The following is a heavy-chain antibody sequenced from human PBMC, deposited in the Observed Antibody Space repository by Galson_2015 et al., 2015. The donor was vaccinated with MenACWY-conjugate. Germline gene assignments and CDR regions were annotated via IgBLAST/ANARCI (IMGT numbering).Heavy chain of an antibody. J-gene: IGHJ4*02. CDR3: ARHGEAGIVVD. D-gene: IGHD2-21*01. CDR1: GYSFTSHW. Sequence: QSGAEVKKPGESLRISCQGSGYSFTSHWISWVRQMPGKGLEWMGRIDPSDSYINYSPSFRGHVTISADKSASTAFLQWSSLKASDTAKYYCARHGEAGIVVDWGQGTLVTVSS. CDR2: IDPSDSYI. V-gene: IGHV5-10-1*01.